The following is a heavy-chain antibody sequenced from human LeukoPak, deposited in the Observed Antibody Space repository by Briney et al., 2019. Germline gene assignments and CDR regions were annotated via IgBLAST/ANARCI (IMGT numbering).Heavy chain of an antibody. CDR1: GFTFSSFG. D-gene: IGHD1-26*01. CDR2: ISGNGRST. CDR3: AKDGGGSYSYFDY. Sequence: PGGSLRLSCAASGFTFSSFGMSWVRQGPGKGLEWVSGISGNGRSTYYADSVKGRFTISRDNSKNTLYLQMNSLRAEDTAVYYCAKDGGGSYSYFDYWGQGTLVTVSS. J-gene: IGHJ4*02. V-gene: IGHV3-23*01.